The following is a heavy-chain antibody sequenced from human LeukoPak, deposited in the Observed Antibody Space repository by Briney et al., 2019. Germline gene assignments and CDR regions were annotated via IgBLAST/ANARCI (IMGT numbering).Heavy chain of an antibody. CDR3: ARNTGGYGEFDY. CDR2: IYYSGST. V-gene: IGHV4-61*01. J-gene: IGHJ4*02. D-gene: IGHD3-10*01. CDR1: GGSISSSSYY. Sequence: SETLSLTCTVSGGSISSSSYYWSWIRQPPGKGLEWIGYIYYSGSTNYNPSLKSRVTISVDTSKNQFSLKLSSVTAADTAVYYCARNTGGYGEFDYWGQGTLVTVSS.